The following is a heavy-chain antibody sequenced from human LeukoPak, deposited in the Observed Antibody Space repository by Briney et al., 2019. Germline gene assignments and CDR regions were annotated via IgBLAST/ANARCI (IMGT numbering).Heavy chain of an antibody. J-gene: IGHJ4*02. V-gene: IGHV1-18*01. CDR2: VCAYNGDT. CDR3: ARDFLTLRFLGRGGDRGTDY. CDR1: GYTFSSCG. D-gene: IGHD3-3*01. Sequence: ASVTLSCKASGYTFSSCGICWGRQGPRPGLEWMGCVCAYNGDTNYAEKLQGRVTMTTDTSTSTAYMELRSLRSDDTALYYCARDFLTLRFLGRGGDRGTDYWGQGTLVTVSS.